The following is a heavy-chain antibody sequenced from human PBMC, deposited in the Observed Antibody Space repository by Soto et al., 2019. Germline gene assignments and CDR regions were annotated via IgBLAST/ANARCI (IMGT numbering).Heavy chain of an antibody. J-gene: IGHJ4*02. Sequence: PGGSLRLSCAASGFTFSSCWMSWVRQAPGKGLEWVARINQDGSEKYYVDSVKGRFTISRDNAKNSLYLQMNSLRAEDTAVYYCARDYPGGSYYDYWGQGTLVTVSS. CDR1: GFTFSSCW. V-gene: IGHV3-7*03. CDR2: INQDGSEK. CDR3: ARDYPGGSYYDY. D-gene: IGHD1-26*01.